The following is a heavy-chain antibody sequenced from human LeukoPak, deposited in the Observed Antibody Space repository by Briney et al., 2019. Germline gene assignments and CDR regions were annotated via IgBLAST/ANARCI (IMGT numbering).Heavy chain of an antibody. CDR2: INPNSGGT. CDR1: GYTFTGYY. D-gene: IGHD3-22*01. CDR3: ARGGSKSLGGGTYYYDSSGYYGY. J-gene: IGHJ4*02. Sequence: ASVKVSCKASGYTFTGYYMHWVRQAPGQGLEWMGWINPNSGGTNYAQKFQGRVTMTRDTSIGTAYMELSRLRSDDTAVYYCARGGSKSLGGGTYYYDSSGYYGYWGQGTLVTVSS. V-gene: IGHV1-2*02.